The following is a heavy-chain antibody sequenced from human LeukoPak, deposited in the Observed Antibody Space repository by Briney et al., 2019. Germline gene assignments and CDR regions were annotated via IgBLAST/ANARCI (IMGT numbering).Heavy chain of an antibody. CDR3: AKDDYGDYVYYGMDV. V-gene: IGHV3-23*01. Sequence: GGSLRLSCAASGFTFSSYAMSWVRQAPGKGLEWVSVISGSGGSTYYADSVKGRFTISRDNSKNRLYLQMNSLRAEDTAVYYCAKDDYGDYVYYGMDVWGQGTTVTVSS. CDR2: ISGSGGST. D-gene: IGHD4-17*01. CDR1: GFTFSSYA. J-gene: IGHJ6*02.